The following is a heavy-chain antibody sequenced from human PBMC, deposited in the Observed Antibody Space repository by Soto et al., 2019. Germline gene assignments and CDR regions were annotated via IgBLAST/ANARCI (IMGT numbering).Heavy chain of an antibody. D-gene: IGHD3-22*01. CDR2: IFPSGDT. CDR3: ATYYDRSGYKFDY. V-gene: IGHV4-4*02. CDR1: GGSISRSNW. J-gene: IGHJ4*02. Sequence: PSETLSLTCAVSGGSISRSNWWSWVRQPPGKGLEWIGEIFPSGDTNYNPSLESRVTISVDKSKNQLSLKLTSVTAADTAVYYCATYYDRSGYKFDYWGQGTLVTVSS.